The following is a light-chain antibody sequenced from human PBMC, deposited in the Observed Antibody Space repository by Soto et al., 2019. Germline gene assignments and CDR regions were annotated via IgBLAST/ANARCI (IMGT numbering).Light chain of an antibody. CDR1: QRVSSS. V-gene: IGKV3-11*01. Sequence: EIVLTQSPATLSLSPGARATLSCRASQRVSSSLAWYQQKPGQAPRLLIYDASNRATGIPARFSGSGSGTDFTLTISSLEPEDFAVYYCQQRSNWPITFGQGTRLEIK. J-gene: IGKJ5*01. CDR2: DAS. CDR3: QQRSNWPIT.